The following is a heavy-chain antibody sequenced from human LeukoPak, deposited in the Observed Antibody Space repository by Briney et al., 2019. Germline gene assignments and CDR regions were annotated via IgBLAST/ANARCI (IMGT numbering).Heavy chain of an antibody. J-gene: IGHJ5*02. D-gene: IGHD3-3*01. Sequence: PSETLSLTCAVYGGSFSGYYWGWIRQPPGKGLEWIGSIYHSGSTYYNPSLKSRVTISVDKSQNQFSLKLNSFTAADTAVLYCARERKILLEWLFPSGSWFDPWGQGTLVTVSS. V-gene: IGHV4-38-2*02. CDR3: ARERKILLEWLFPSGSWFDP. CDR1: GGSFSGYY. CDR2: IYHSGST.